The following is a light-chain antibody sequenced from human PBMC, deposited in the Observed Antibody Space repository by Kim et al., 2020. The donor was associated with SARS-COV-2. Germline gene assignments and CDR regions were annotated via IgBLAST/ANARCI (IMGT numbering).Light chain of an antibody. J-gene: IGKJ4*01. CDR2: GAS. V-gene: IGKV3-15*01. CDR3: QQHKNWTPTPT. Sequence: EIVMTQSPAPLSVSPGDRATLSCRASQSISSNLTGYQQKPGQAPRLLIFGASTRATGVPPRFSGSGTGTEFTLTISSLQSEDFATYYCQQHKNWTPTPTFGGGTKVDIK. CDR1: QSISSN.